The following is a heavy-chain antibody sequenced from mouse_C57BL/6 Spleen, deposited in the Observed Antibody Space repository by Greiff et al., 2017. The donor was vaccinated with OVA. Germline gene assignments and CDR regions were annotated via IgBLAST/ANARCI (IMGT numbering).Heavy chain of an antibody. V-gene: IGHV1-26*01. CDR2: INPNNGGT. J-gene: IGHJ4*01. Sequence: EVQLQQSGPELVKPGASVKISCKASGYTFTDYYMNWVKQSHGKSLEWIGDINPNNGGTSYNQKFKGKATLTVDKSSSTAYMELRSLTSEDSAVYYCAREGIYYGYDDEGYYYAMDYWGQGTSVTVSS. CDR3: AREGIYYGYDDEGYYYAMDY. CDR1: GYTFTDYY. D-gene: IGHD2-2*01.